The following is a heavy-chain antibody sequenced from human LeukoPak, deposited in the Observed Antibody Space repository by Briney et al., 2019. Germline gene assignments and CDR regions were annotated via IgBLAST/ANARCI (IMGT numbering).Heavy chain of an antibody. CDR2: IYYSGST. J-gene: IGHJ4*02. Sequence: SQTLSLTCTVSGGSISSGSYYWSWIRQPAGKGLEWIGYIYYSGSTNYNPSRKSRVTISVDTSKNQFSLKLSSVTAADTAVYYCARDTYYDSSGYYSQFDYWGQGTLVTVTS. V-gene: IGHV4-61*10. D-gene: IGHD3-22*01. CDR1: GGSISSGSYY. CDR3: ARDTYYDSSGYYSQFDY.